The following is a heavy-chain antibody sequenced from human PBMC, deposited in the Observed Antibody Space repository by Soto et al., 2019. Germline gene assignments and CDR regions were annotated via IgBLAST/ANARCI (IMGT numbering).Heavy chain of an antibody. V-gene: IGHV1-58*02. CDR1: GFTFTSSA. J-gene: IGHJ4*02. CDR2: IVVGSGNT. Sequence: ASVKVSCKASGFTFTSSAMQWVRQARGQRLEWIGWIVVGSGNTNYAQKFQERVTITRDMSTSTAYMELSSLRSEDTAVYYCAADLHSSYGVFDYWGQGTLVTVSS. CDR3: AADLHSSYGVFDY. D-gene: IGHD6-6*01.